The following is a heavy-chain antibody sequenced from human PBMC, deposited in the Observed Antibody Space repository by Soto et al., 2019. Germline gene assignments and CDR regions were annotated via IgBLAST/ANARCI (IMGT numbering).Heavy chain of an antibody. CDR1: GFTFSSYG. J-gene: IGHJ6*02. V-gene: IGHV3-30*18. CDR3: AKAHDGTDYYYYGMDV. CDR2: ISYDGSNK. D-gene: IGHD1-1*01. Sequence: QVQLVESGGGVVQPGGSLRLSWAASGFTFSSYGMHWVRQAPGKGLEWVAVISYDGSNKYYADSVKGRFTISRDNSKNTLYLQMNSLRAEDTAVYYCAKAHDGTDYYYYGMDVWGQGTTVTVSS.